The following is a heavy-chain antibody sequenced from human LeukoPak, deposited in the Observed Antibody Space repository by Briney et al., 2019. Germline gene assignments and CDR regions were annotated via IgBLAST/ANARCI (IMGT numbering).Heavy chain of an antibody. D-gene: IGHD3-22*01. CDR2: IYYSGST. Sequence: SETLSRTCTVSGGSISSGGYYWSWLRQHPGKGLEWIGYIYYSGSTYYNPSLKSRVTISVDTSKNQFSLKLSSVTAADTAVYYCARAVGTFYDSSGHFVYWGQGTLVTVSS. CDR3: ARAVGTFYDSSGHFVY. V-gene: IGHV4-31*03. CDR1: GGSISSGGYY. J-gene: IGHJ4*02.